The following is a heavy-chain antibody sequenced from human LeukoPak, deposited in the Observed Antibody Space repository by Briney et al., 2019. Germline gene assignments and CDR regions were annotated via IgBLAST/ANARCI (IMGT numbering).Heavy chain of an antibody. V-gene: IGHV3-30*18. CDR2: ISYEGRTT. D-gene: IGHD6-19*01. CDR3: AKEGTAGISTWYDN. Sequence: PGRSLRLSCAGAGFTFSNYGMHWVRQAPGKGLEWVAVISYEGRTTYYADSVKGRFTISRDNSRNTLFLQMDSLRPEDTAVYYCAKEGTAGISTWYDNWGQGTLVTVSS. CDR1: GFTFSNYG. J-gene: IGHJ4*02.